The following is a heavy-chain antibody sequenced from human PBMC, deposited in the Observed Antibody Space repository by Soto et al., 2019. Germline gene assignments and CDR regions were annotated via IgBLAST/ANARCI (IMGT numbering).Heavy chain of an antibody. CDR1: GFTFSSYG. D-gene: IGHD3-22*01. CDR3: ARGVYCDSSGFYSYFDY. V-gene: IGHV3-33*01. CDR2: IWYDGSNK. J-gene: IGHJ4*02. Sequence: PGGSLRLSCAASGFTFSSYGMHWVRQSPGKGLEWVAVIWYDGSNKYYADSVKGRFTISRDNSKNTLYLQMNSLRAEDTAVYYCARGVYCDSSGFYSYFDYWGQGTLVTVSS.